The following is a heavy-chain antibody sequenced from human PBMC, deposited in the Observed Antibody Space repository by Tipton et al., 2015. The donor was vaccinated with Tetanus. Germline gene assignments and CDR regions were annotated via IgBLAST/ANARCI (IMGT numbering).Heavy chain of an antibody. Sequence: QLVQSGAEVKKPGESLKISCKGSGYSFTSYWIGWVRQMPGKGLEWMGIIYPGDSDTRYSPSFQGQVTISADKSISTAYLQWSSLKASDPAMYYCARHNCSSTSCLGFDPWGQGTLVTVSS. J-gene: IGHJ5*02. V-gene: IGHV5-51*01. CDR1: GYSFTSYW. CDR2: IYPGDSDT. D-gene: IGHD2-2*01. CDR3: ARHNCSSTSCLGFDP.